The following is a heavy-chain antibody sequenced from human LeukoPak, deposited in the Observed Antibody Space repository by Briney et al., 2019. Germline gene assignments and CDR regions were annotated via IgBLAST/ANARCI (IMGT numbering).Heavy chain of an antibody. CDR3: ARVSRDYDSSGYYLIDAFDI. CDR2: IKQDGSDK. Sequence: GGSLRLSCAASGFTFSSYWMNWVRQAPGKGLEWVANIKQDGSDKYYVDSVKGRFTISRDNAKNSLYLQMNSLRAEDTAVYYCARVSRDYDSSGYYLIDAFDIWGQGTMVTVSS. V-gene: IGHV3-7*01. CDR1: GFTFSSYW. D-gene: IGHD3-22*01. J-gene: IGHJ3*02.